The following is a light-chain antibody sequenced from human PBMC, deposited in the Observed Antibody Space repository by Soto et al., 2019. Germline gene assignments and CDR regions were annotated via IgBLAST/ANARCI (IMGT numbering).Light chain of an antibody. V-gene: IGKV3D-20*02. CDR3: QQRSNWPHSIT. CDR2: GAS. CDR1: QTVTSGY. J-gene: IGKJ5*01. Sequence: EILLTQSPYTLALSPGERATLSCGASQTVTSGYLAWYQQKPGQAPSLLMYGASTRATDMPARLSGSGSGTDFTLTISSLEPEDFAVYYCQQRSNWPHSITFGQGTRLEIK.